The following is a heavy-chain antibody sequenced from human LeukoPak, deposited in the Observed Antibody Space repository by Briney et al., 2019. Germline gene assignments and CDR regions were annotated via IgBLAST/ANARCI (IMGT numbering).Heavy chain of an antibody. J-gene: IGHJ4*02. CDR2: ISYDGSNK. CDR3: ARATEQLVDPLDY. D-gene: IGHD6-6*01. CDR1: GFTFSSYG. Sequence: PGRSLRLSCAASGFTFSSYGMHWVRQAPGKGLEWVAVISYDGSNKYYADSVKGRFTISRDNSKNTLYLQMNSLRAEDTAVYYCARATEQLVDPLDYWGQGTLVTVSS. V-gene: IGHV3-30*03.